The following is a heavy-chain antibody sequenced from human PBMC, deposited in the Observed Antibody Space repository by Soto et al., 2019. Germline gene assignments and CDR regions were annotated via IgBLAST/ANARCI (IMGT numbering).Heavy chain of an antibody. D-gene: IGHD3-10*01. CDR3: ARGDGEAGLFDY. CDR1: GGSISSGGYS. Sequence: LCGGSISSGGYSWSWIRQPPGKGLEWIGYIYHSGSTYYNPSLKSRVTISVDRSKNQFSLKLSSVTAADTAVYYCARGDGEAGLFDYWGQGTLVTVSS. V-gene: IGHV4-30-2*01. J-gene: IGHJ4*02. CDR2: IYHSGST.